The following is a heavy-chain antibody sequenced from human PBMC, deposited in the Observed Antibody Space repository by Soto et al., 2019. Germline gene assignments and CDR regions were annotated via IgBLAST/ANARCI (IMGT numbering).Heavy chain of an antibody. D-gene: IGHD6-13*01. CDR3: ARRQISPPTRGAASARGGMDV. J-gene: IGHJ6*02. Sequence: GESLKISCAASGFTFSNYGMHWVRQAPGKGLEWVAVIWNDGNGYYYANSVKGRFTISRDNSKNTLYLQMSSLRVEDTAVYYCARRQISPPTRGAASARGGMDVWGQGTTVTVSS. V-gene: IGHV3-33*01. CDR2: IWNDGNGY. CDR1: GFTFSNYG.